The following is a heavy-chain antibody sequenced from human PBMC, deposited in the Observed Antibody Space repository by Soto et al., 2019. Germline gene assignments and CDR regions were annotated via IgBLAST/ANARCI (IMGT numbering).Heavy chain of an antibody. J-gene: IGHJ4*02. V-gene: IGHV1-3*01. Sequence: ATVKVSCKASGYTFTSYAMHWVRQAPGQRLEWMGWINAGNGNTKYSQKFQGRVTITRDTSASTAYMELSSLRSEDTAVYYCARDLRSSSWYGYFDYWGQGTLVTVSS. CDR3: ARDLRSSSWYGYFDY. D-gene: IGHD6-13*01. CDR2: INAGNGNT. CDR1: GYTFTSYA.